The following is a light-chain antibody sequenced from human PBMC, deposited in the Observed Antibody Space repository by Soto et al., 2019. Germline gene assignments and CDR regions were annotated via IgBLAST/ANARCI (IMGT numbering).Light chain of an antibody. Sequence: EIVLTQSPGTLSLSPGERATLSCRASQSVSSSFLAWYQQKPGQAPRLLIYGASSRATGIPDRFSGSGSGTDFTLTISRPEPEEFAVYYCQQYGSSRFTFGPGTKVEIK. CDR2: GAS. CDR1: QSVSSSF. CDR3: QQYGSSRFT. J-gene: IGKJ3*01. V-gene: IGKV3-20*01.